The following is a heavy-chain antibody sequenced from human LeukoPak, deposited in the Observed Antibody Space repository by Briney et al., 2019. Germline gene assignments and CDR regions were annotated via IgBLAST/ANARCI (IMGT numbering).Heavy chain of an antibody. Sequence: ASVKVSCKASGYTFTSYYMHWVRQAPGQGLEWMGIINPSGGSTSYAQKFQGRVTMTRDTSTSTVYMELSSLRSEDTAVYYCARDLGVGVTMVRGVIITGAFDIWGQGTMVTVSS. CDR3: ARDLGVGVTMVRGVIITGAFDI. J-gene: IGHJ3*02. CDR2: INPSGGST. D-gene: IGHD3-10*01. CDR1: GYTFTSYY. V-gene: IGHV1-46*01.